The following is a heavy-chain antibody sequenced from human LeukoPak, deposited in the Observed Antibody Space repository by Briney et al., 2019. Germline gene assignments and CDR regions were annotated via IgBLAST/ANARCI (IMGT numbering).Heavy chain of an antibody. D-gene: IGHD2-2*01. CDR2: ISYDGSNK. CDR1: GFTFSSYV. Sequence: GGSLRLSCAASGFTFSSYVMSWVRQAPGKGLEWVAVISYDGSNKYYADSVKGRFTISRDNSKNTLYLQMNSLRAEDTAVYYCARGTIPAAMNNYGMDVWGQGTTVTVSS. V-gene: IGHV3-30*03. J-gene: IGHJ6*02. CDR3: ARGTIPAAMNNYGMDV.